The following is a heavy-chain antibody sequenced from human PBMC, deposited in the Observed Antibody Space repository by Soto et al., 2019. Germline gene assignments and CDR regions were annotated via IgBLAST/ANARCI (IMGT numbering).Heavy chain of an antibody. Sequence: EVQLSASGGGLVQPGGSLRLSCAASGFIFSDYAMSWVRQAPGKGLEWVSSLGGPGDDTYYADYVKGRFTISRDNSKNTMSLQMDSLRAEDTAIYYCAKDRMSRNSVWDPFDVWGQGTMVTVSS. V-gene: IGHV3-23*01. J-gene: IGHJ3*01. D-gene: IGHD4-4*01. CDR2: LGGPGDDT. CDR3: AKDRMSRNSVWDPFDV. CDR1: GFIFSDYA.